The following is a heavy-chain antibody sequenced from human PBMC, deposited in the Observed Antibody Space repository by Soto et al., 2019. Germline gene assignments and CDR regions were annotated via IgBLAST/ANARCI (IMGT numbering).Heavy chain of an antibody. CDR2: ISGYNGNT. CDR3: AREGPAPYYYYGMDV. J-gene: IGHJ6*02. CDR1: GYSFTTYG. Sequence: QVQLVQSRGEVKKPGASVKVSCKTSGYSFTTYGFSWVRQARGQGLEWMGWISGYNGNTNYAQKFQGRVSMTTDTSTSTAYMELMSLRSDDTAVYYCAREGPAPYYYYGMDVWGQGSTVTVSS. V-gene: IGHV1-18*01.